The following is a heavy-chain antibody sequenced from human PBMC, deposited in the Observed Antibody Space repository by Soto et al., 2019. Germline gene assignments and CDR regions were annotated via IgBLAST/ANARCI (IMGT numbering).Heavy chain of an antibody. CDR2: ISASGTST. CDR3: AKFSGVADSSGYGPLDY. Sequence: GGSLRLSCAASGFTFSTYAMSWVRQAPGKGLEWVSAISASGTSTYYADSVKGRFTISRDKPKNTLCLQVNSLTVDDTAVYYCAKFSGVADSSGYGPLDYWGQGTLVTVSS. V-gene: IGHV3-23*01. J-gene: IGHJ4*02. CDR1: GFTFSTYA. D-gene: IGHD3-22*01.